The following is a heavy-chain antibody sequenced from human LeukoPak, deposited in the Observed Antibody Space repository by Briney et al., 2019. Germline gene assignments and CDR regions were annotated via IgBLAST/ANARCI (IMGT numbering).Heavy chain of an antibody. Sequence: GGSLRLSCTASGFTFSSYAMSWVRQAPGKGLEWVSAISGSGGSTYYADSVKGRFTISRDNSKNTLYLQMNSLRAEDTAVYYCAKDLKGYYYDSSGYDRGQGTLVTVSS. J-gene: IGHJ4*02. CDR3: AKDLKGYYYDSSGYD. CDR2: ISGSGGST. V-gene: IGHV3-23*01. CDR1: GFTFSSYA. D-gene: IGHD3-22*01.